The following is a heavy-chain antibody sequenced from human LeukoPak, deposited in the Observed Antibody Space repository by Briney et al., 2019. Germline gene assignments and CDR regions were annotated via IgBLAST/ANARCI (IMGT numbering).Heavy chain of an antibody. CDR2: ISSSSYI. J-gene: IGHJ3*02. V-gene: IGHV3-21*01. CDR1: GFTFSSYS. Sequence: GGSLRLSCAASGFTFSSYSMNWVRQAPGKGLEWVSSISSSSYIYYADSVEGRFTISRDNAKNSLYLQMNSLRAGDTAVYYCARDPNSSSWLDAFDIWGQGTMVTVSS. D-gene: IGHD6-13*01. CDR3: ARDPNSSSWLDAFDI.